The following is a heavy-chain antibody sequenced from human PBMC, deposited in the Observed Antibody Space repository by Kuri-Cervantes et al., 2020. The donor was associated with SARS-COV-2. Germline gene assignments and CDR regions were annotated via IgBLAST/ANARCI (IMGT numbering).Heavy chain of an antibody. CDR1: GFTFSSYE. D-gene: IGHD6-19*01. V-gene: IGHV3-48*03. J-gene: IGHJ6*02. CDR3: VKSQVPVAGKNYLFYAMDV. CDR2: ISSSGSTI. Sequence: GESLKISCAASGFTFSSYEMNWVRQAPGKGLEWVSYISSSGSTIYYADSVKGRFTISRDNSKKTLYLQMNSLRNEDTAIYYCVKSQVPVAGKNYLFYAMDVWGQGTSVTVSS.